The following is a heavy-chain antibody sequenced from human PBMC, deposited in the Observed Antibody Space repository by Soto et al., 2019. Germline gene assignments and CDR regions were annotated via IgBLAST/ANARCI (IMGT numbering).Heavy chain of an antibody. Sequence: EVQLVESGGGLVKPGGSLRLSCAVSGLTFSKAWMSWVRQAPGKGLEWVGRIKSKTDGGTTDYAAPVKGRFTITRDDSKNTLYLQMNSLKTEDTAVYYCTTDALRFLEWLSYWGQGTLVTVSS. V-gene: IGHV3-15*01. CDR3: TTDALRFLEWLSY. J-gene: IGHJ4*02. CDR2: IKSKTDGGTT. D-gene: IGHD3-3*01. CDR1: GLTFSKAW.